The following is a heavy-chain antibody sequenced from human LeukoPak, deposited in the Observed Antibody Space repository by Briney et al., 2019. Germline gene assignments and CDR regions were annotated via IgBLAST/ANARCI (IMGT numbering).Heavy chain of an antibody. J-gene: IGHJ4*02. CDR1: GFTFSSYW. D-gene: IGHD6-19*01. CDR3: AREYSSGWYGDY. V-gene: IGHV3-7*03. Sequence: QPGGSLRLSCAASGFTFSSYWMSWVRQATGKGLEWVANIKQDGSEKYYVDSVRGRFTISRDNAKNSLYLQMNSLRAEDTAVYYCAREYSSGWYGDYWGQGTLVTVSS. CDR2: IKQDGSEK.